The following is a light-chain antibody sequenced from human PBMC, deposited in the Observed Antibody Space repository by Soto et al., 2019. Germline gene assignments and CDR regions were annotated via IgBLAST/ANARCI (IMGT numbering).Light chain of an antibody. CDR2: DAS. J-gene: IGKJ4*01. V-gene: IGKV3-11*01. CDR3: QQRSNWPGT. CDR1: QSVSSF. Sequence: EIVLTQSPATLSLSPGERATLSCRASQSVSSFLAWYQQKPGQAPRVLIYDASNRATGIPARFSGSGSGTDFTLTISSLESEDFAVYCCQQRSNWPGTFGGGTKVEIK.